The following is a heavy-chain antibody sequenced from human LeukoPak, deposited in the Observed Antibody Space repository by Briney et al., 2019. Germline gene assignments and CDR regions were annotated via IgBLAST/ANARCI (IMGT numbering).Heavy chain of an antibody. D-gene: IGHD3-10*01. Sequence: SETLSLTCTVSGGSISSYYWSWIRQPPGKGLEWLGDIYYSGSTNYNPSLKSRVTISVDTSKNQFSLKLSSVTAADTAVYYCARESHPYYPPHYGMDVWGQGTTVTVSS. CDR2: IYYSGST. V-gene: IGHV4-59*01. CDR1: GGSISSYY. J-gene: IGHJ6*02. CDR3: ARESHPYYPPHYGMDV.